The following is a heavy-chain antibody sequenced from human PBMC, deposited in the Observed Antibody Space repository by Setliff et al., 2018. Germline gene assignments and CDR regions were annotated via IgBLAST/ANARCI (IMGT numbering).Heavy chain of an antibody. J-gene: IGHJ4*02. CDR1: GFTFSSYG. Sequence: QPGGSLRLSCAASGFTFSSYGMHWVRQAPGKGLEWVAVIYHDGGNKYHADSVKGRFTISRDDSKNTLYLQMSSLRSEDTAVYYCVKASSDLSMAYFDLWGQGTLVTVSS. V-gene: IGHV3-33*03. CDR2: IYHDGGNK. D-gene: IGHD3-16*02. CDR3: VKASSDLSMAYFDL.